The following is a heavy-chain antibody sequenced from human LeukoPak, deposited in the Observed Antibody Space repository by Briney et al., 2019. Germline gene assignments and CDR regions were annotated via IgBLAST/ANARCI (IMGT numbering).Heavy chain of an antibody. Sequence: PSETLSLTCTVSGGSISSNSYYWGWIRQPPGKGLEWIGTVYYSGSTYYNPSRKSRVTISVHTSKKQFSLKLISVTAADTAVYYCARRGGGITPRPFDYWGQGTLVTVSS. V-gene: IGHV4-39*01. CDR1: GGSISSNSYY. D-gene: IGHD1-14*01. CDR2: VYYSGST. J-gene: IGHJ4*02. CDR3: ARRGGGITPRPFDY.